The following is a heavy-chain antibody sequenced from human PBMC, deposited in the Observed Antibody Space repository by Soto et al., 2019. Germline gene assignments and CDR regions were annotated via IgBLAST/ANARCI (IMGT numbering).Heavy chain of an antibody. V-gene: IGHV5-51*01. Sequence: GESLKISCQASGYTFTKYWVGWVRQMPGKGLEWMGIIYPGDSDTRYSPSFQGQVTISADKSISTAYLQWSSLKASDTAMYYCARLPSSSSANWFDPWGQGTLVTVSS. CDR1: GYTFTKYW. CDR2: IYPGDSDT. J-gene: IGHJ5*02. D-gene: IGHD6-6*01. CDR3: ARLPSSSSANWFDP.